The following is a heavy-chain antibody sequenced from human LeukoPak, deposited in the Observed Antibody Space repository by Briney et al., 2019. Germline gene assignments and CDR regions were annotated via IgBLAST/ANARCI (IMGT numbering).Heavy chain of an antibody. CDR2: LYSDGNT. CDR1: GFTVTTND. V-gene: IGHV3-53*01. CDR3: ARGVEPLAANTLAY. Sequence: TGGSLRLSCAASGFTVTTNDMTWVRQAPGKGIEWVSVLYSDGNTKYADSVQGRFTISRDNSKNTLYLEMNSLSPDDTAVYYCARGVEPLAANTLAYWGQGTLVTVSS. D-gene: IGHD1-14*01. J-gene: IGHJ1*01.